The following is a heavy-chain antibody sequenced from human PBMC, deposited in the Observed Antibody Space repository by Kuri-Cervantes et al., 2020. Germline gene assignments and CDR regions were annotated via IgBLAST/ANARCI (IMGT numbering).Heavy chain of an antibody. Sequence: SETLSLTCAFYGESLIDYYWTWIRQPPGKGLEWIGEINHSGSTNYKTSLKSRVTMSIDTSKNQFSLRLSSVTAADTAVYYCARVRTRYNWNYTGGGWFDPWGQGTLVTVSS. D-gene: IGHD1-7*01. J-gene: IGHJ5*02. CDR1: GESLIDYY. CDR2: INHSGST. V-gene: IGHV4-34*01. CDR3: ARVRTRYNWNYTGGGWFDP.